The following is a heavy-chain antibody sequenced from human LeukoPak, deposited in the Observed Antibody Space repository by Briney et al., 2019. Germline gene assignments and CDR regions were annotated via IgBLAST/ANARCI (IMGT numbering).Heavy chain of an antibody. V-gene: IGHV4-38-2*01. D-gene: IGHD2-2*02. CDR3: ARLSGAPVRHPIYHFDY. Sequence: SETLSLTCAVSGYSISSGYYWGWIRQSAGKGLEWIGNIYHSGSTYKNPSLKSRVTISLDTSKNQFSLKLSSVTAADTAMYYCARLSGAPVRHPIYHFDYWGQGTLVAVSS. CDR1: GYSISSGYY. J-gene: IGHJ4*02. CDR2: IYHSGST.